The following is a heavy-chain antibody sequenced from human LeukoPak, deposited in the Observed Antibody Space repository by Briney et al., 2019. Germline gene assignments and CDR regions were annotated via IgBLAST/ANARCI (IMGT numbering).Heavy chain of an antibody. CDR2: INHSGST. V-gene: IGHV4-34*01. J-gene: IGHJ4*02. Sequence: PSETLSLTCAVYGGSFSGYYWSWIRQPPGKGLEWIGEINHSGSTNYNPSLKSRVTISVDTSKNQFSLKLSSVTAADTAVYYCARRDKYAQMNDYWGQGTMVTVSS. CDR3: ARRDKYAQMNDY. D-gene: IGHD2-8*01. CDR1: GGSFSGYY.